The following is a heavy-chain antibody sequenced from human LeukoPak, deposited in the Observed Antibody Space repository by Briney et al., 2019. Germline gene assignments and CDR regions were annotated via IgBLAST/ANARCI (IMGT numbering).Heavy chain of an antibody. CDR1: GYIFTSYG. Sequence: ASVKVSCKASGYIFTSYGISWVRQAPGQGLEWMGWISAYNGNTNYAQKLQGRVTMTTDTSTSTAYMELRSLRSDDTAVYYCARDGVGSSGWYTLDYWGQGTLVTVSS. D-gene: IGHD6-19*01. CDR2: ISAYNGNT. V-gene: IGHV1-18*01. CDR3: ARDGVGSSGWYTLDY. J-gene: IGHJ4*02.